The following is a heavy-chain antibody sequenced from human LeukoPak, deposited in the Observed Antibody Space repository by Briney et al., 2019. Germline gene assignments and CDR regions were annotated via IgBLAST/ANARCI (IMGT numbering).Heavy chain of an antibody. CDR1: XXXXXXXY. CDR2: VNPNSGDT. V-gene: IGHV1-2*02. J-gene: IGHJ5*01. CDR3: XXASGSYWWFDS. D-gene: IGHD1-26*01. Sequence: SXXXXXXXYXXWVRQAPGXGLXWMGCVNPNSGDTNYAQKFQXSVTMTRDXXISTVYMEVSRLRSDDTAVYYCXXASGSYWWFDSWGQGTLVTVSS.